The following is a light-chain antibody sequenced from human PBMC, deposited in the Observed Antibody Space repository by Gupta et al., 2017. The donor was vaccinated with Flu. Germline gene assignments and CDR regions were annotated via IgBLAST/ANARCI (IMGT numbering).Light chain of an antibody. CDR1: QDIHNF. Sequence: DIQMTQSPSSLSASVGDRVTITCQASQDIHNFLNWYQQKPGKAPKLLLYDASNLVTGVPSRISGSRSAGAFSLSIMSIMPADVATSYCRQDGDLAFTFGPGTKVEIK. CDR3: RQDGDLAFT. J-gene: IGKJ3*01. V-gene: IGKV1-33*01. CDR2: DAS.